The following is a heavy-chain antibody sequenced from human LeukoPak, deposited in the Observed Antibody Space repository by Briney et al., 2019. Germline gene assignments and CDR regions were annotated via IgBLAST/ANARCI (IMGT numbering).Heavy chain of an antibody. CDR1: GGSISSGGYY. Sequence: SETLSLTCTVSGGSISSGGYYWSWIRQHPGKGLEWIGYIYYSGSTYYNPSLKSRVTISVDTSKNQFSLKLSSVTAADTAVYYCARVAAGPSFDYWGQGTLVTVSS. V-gene: IGHV4-31*03. CDR2: IYYSGST. CDR3: ARVAAGPSFDY. J-gene: IGHJ4*02.